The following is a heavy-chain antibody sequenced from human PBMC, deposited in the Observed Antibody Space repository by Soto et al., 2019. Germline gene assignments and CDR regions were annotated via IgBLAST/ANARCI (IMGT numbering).Heavy chain of an antibody. CDR2: IYPGDSDT. CDR3: ARTSAAGKYYYGMDV. V-gene: IGHV5-51*01. D-gene: IGHD6-13*01. J-gene: IGHJ6*02. CDR1: GYSFTSYW. Sequence: GESLKISCKCSGYSFTSYWISWVRQMPGKGLEWIGIIYPGDSDTRYSPSFQGQVTISADKSISTAYLQWSSLKASDTAMYYCARTSAAGKYYYGMDVWGQGTTVTV.